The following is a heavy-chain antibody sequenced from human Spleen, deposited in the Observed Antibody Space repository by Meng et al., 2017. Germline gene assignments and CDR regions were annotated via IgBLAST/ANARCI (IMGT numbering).Heavy chain of an antibody. J-gene: IGHJ4*02. CDR1: GFTFSSYA. V-gene: IGHV3-23*01. Sequence: GESLKISCGASGFTFSSYAMTWVRQAPGKGLEWVSVISDTSGTTYYVDSVKGRFTISRDNSKNTLYLQMNSLRAEDTAIYYCAKGATNYVGAPIDYWGQGTLVTVSS. CDR2: ISDTSGTT. D-gene: IGHD3-16*01. CDR3: AKGATNYVGAPIDY.